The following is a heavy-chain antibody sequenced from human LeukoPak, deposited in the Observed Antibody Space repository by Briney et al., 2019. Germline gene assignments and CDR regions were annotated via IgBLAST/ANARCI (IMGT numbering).Heavy chain of an antibody. D-gene: IGHD6-6*01. CDR1: GFTFSSYS. CDR3: AIGGYRFYSRSSLIDFQH. Sequence: GGFLRLSCAASGFTFSSYSMNWVRQAPGKGLEGVSSISSSSSYIYYADSVKGRFTISRDNAKNSLYLQMNSLRAEDTAVYYCAIGGYRFYSRSSLIDFQHWGQGTLVTVSS. V-gene: IGHV3-21*01. CDR2: ISSSSSYI. J-gene: IGHJ1*01.